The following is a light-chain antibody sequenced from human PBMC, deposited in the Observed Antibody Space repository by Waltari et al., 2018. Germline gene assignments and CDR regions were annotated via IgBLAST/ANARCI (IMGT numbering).Light chain of an antibody. CDR3: SSYAGSYIPVV. J-gene: IGLJ2*01. Sequence: QSALTQPRSVSGSPGQSVTISCTGTSSDVGGYNYVSWYQHHPGKAPKLMIYDVGKRPSGVPDRFSGSKSGNTASLTISGLQAEDEADHYCSSYAGSYIPVVIGGGTKLTVL. CDR2: DVG. CDR1: SSDVGGYNY. V-gene: IGLV2-11*01.